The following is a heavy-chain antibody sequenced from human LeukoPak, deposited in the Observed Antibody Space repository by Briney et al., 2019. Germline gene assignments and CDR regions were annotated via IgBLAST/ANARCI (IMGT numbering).Heavy chain of an antibody. J-gene: IGHJ4*02. CDR1: GFTVSSNY. CDR2: IYSGGST. CDR3: ARERGHLDY. V-gene: IGHV3-66*01. D-gene: IGHD6-25*01. Sequence: GGSLRLSCVVSGFTVSSNYMSWFRQAPGKGLEWVSVIYSGGSTYYADSVKGRFTISRDNSKNTLYLQMNSLRAEDTAVYYCARERGHLDYWGQGTLVTVSS.